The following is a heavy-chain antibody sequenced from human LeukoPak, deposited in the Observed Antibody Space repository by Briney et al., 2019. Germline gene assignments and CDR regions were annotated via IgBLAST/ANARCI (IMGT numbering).Heavy chain of an antibody. Sequence: PGRALRLSCAASGFTFSSYGRHWVRQAPGKGLEGVAVIWYDGSNKYYADSVKGRFTISRDNSKNTLYLQMNSLRAEDTAVYYCARGGPFYGSGSNWVGWVDYWGQETLVTVSS. J-gene: IGHJ4*02. CDR3: ARGGPFYGSGSNWVGWVDY. CDR2: IWYDGSNK. CDR1: GFTFSSYG. V-gene: IGHV3-33*01. D-gene: IGHD3-10*01.